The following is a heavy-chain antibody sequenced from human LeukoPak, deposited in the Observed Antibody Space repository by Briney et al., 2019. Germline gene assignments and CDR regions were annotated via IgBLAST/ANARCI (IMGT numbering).Heavy chain of an antibody. CDR2: INPNSGGT. CDR1: GYTFTGYY. J-gene: IGHJ5*02. D-gene: IGHD6-13*01. CDR3: ARDPVPAAAGQTGIDP. V-gene: IGHV1-2*02. Sequence: GASVKVSCKASGYTFTGYYMHWVRQAPGQGLEWMGWINPNSGGTNYAQKFQGRVTMTRDTSISTAYMELSRLRSDDTAVYYCARDPVPAAAGQTGIDPWGQGTLVTVSS.